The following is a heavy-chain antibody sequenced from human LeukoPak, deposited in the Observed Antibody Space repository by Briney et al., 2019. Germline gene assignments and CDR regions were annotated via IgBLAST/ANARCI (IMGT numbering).Heavy chain of an antibody. CDR2: INPNSGGT. D-gene: IGHD5-12*01. Sequence: ASVKVSCTASGYTFTGHYMHWVRQAPGQGLEWMGWINPNSGGTNYAQKFQGRVTMTRDTSISTAYMELSRLRSDDTAIYYCAREGVDIVATVYFYYYAKDVWGQGTTVTVSS. CDR1: GYTFTGHY. J-gene: IGHJ6*02. V-gene: IGHV1-2*02. CDR3: AREGVDIVATVYFYYYAKDV.